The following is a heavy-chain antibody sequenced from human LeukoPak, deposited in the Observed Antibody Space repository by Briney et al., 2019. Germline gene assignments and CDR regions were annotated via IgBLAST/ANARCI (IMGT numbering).Heavy chain of an antibody. CDR3: AASERLRYFPFQH. J-gene: IGHJ1*01. Sequence: GASVKVSCKASGYTFTSYGISWVRQAPGQGLEWMGWISAYNGNTNYAQKLQGRVTMTADTSTSTAYMELRSLRSDDTAVYYCAASERLRYFPFQHWGQGTLVTVSS. CDR1: GYTFTSYG. CDR2: ISAYNGNT. D-gene: IGHD3-9*01. V-gene: IGHV1-18*01.